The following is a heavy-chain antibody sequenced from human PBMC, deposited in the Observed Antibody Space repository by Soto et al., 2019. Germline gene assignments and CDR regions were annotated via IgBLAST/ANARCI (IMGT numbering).Heavy chain of an antibody. V-gene: IGHV4-4*02. CDR1: WGHIIGDKK. CDR3: ARDIAVAGYNWFDH. Sequence: PXAPPTLTCGTCWGHIIGDKKSSVVRKPPGKGLEWIRKIYHSGSTNYNPSLKSRVTISVDKSKNQFSLQLSSVTAADTAVYYCARDIAVAGYNWFDHWGQGTLVTV. CDR2: IYHSGST. D-gene: IGHD6-19*01. J-gene: IGHJ5*02.